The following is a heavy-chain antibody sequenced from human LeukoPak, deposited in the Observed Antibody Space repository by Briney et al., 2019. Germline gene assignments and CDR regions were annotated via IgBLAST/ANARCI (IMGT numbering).Heavy chain of an antibody. CDR1: GFSLSTREMR. J-gene: IGHJ4*02. D-gene: IGHD3-10*01. CDR2: IEWDDDK. V-gene: IGHV2-70*04. CDR3: ARSGELAANFDY. Sequence: SGPTLVNPTQTLTLTCTFFGFSLSTREMRVSWIRQPPGKALEWLARIEWDDDKFYSTSLKTRLTISKDTSKNQVVLTMTNMDPEDTATYYCARSGELAANFDYWGQGTLVTVSS.